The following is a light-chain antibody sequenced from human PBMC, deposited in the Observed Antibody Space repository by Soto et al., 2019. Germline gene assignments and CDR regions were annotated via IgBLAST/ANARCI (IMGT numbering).Light chain of an antibody. CDR2: GAS. CDR3: QQYGSSGT. Sequence: VFPQSPGKRSLSRGERSTLSFMASQSVSNNYLAWYQQKPGQAPRLLIYGASNRATGIPDRFSGSGSGTDFTLTISRLETEDCAVYYCQQYGSSGTFGQGIKVDIK. J-gene: IGKJ1*01. CDR1: QSVSNNY. V-gene: IGKV3-20*01.